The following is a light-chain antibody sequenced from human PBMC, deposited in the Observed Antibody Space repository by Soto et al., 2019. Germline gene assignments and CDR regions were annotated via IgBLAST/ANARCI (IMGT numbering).Light chain of an antibody. Sequence: DIQMTQSPSSLSASIGDRVTITCRASQGISSYLAWYQQKPGKVPKLLIYAASTLQSGVPSRFSGSGSGTDFTLTISSLQPEDVATYYCQKFNSVPHTFGQGTMLEI. CDR1: QGISSY. J-gene: IGKJ2*01. V-gene: IGKV1-27*01. CDR2: AAS. CDR3: QKFNSVPHT.